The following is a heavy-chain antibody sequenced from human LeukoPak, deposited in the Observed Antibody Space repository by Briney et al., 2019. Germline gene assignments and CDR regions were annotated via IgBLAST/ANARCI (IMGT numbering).Heavy chain of an antibody. CDR2: ISGSGGST. Sequence: GGSLRLSCAASGFTVSNNYMSWVRQAPGKGLEWVSAISGSGGSTYYADSVKGRFTISRDNSKNTLYLQMNSLRAEDTAVYYCAKVSGYSYGPGLHYFDYWGQGTLVTVSS. J-gene: IGHJ4*02. CDR1: GFTVSNNY. V-gene: IGHV3-23*01. D-gene: IGHD5-18*01. CDR3: AKVSGYSYGPGLHYFDY.